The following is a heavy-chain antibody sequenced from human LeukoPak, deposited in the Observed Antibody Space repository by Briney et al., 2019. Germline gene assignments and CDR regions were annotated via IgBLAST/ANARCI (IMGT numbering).Heavy chain of an antibody. J-gene: IGHJ3*02. Sequence: PGGFLRLSCAASGFTFSNYAMNWVRQAPGKGLEWVSYISSSSSTIYFADSVKGRFTISRDNAKNSLYLQMNSLRVEDMAMYYCARDFLTGYWGSDAFDIWGQGTMVTVSS. V-gene: IGHV3-48*01. CDR1: GFTFSNYA. D-gene: IGHD3-9*01. CDR2: ISSSSSTI. CDR3: ARDFLTGYWGSDAFDI.